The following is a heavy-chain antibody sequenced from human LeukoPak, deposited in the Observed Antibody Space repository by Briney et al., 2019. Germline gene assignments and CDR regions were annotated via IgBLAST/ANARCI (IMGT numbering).Heavy chain of an antibody. CDR3: ARDEAADA. CDR2: ISWNSGSI. Sequence: GGSLRLSCAASGFTFVDYAMHWVRQAPGKGLEWVSGISWNSGSIGYADSVKGRFTISRDNAKNSLYLQMNSLRAEDTAVYYCARDEAADAWGQGTLVTVSS. J-gene: IGHJ4*02. CDR1: GFTFVDYA. D-gene: IGHD6-13*01. V-gene: IGHV3-9*01.